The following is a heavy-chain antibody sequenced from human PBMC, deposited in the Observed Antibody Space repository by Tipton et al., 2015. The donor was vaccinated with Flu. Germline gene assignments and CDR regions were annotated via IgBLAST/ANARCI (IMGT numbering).Heavy chain of an antibody. J-gene: IGHJ4*02. V-gene: IGHV4-61*02. D-gene: IGHD4-17*01. CDR3: TRASYGDYLDGAPGY. CDR2: FHTSGTT. CDR1: GASINSGTYY. Sequence: TLSLTCTVPGASINSGTYYWSWYRQPAGKGLEWIGRFHTSGTTYYNPSLKSRVTISVDTSTNQFSLKLTSVTAADTAVYFCTRASYGDYLDGAPGYWGQGTLVTVSS.